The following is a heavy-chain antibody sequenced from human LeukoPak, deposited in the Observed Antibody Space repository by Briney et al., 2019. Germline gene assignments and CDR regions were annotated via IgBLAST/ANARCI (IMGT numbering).Heavy chain of an antibody. CDR3: AREWTGGFDY. CDR1: GFTFSSYA. J-gene: IGHJ4*02. CDR2: ISYDGSNK. D-gene: IGHD3-10*01. Sequence: PGRSLRLSCAASGFTFSSYAMHWARQAPGKGLEWVAVISYDGSNKYYADSVKGRFTISRDNSKNTLYLQMNSLRAEDTAVYYCAREWTGGFDYWGQGTLVTVSS. V-gene: IGHV3-30-3*01.